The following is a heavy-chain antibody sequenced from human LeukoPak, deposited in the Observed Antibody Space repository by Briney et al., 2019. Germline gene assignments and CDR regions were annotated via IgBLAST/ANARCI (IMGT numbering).Heavy chain of an antibody. D-gene: IGHD2-15*01. Sequence: ASVKVSCKVSGYTLTELSMHWVRQAPGKGLEWMGGFGPEDGETIYAQKFQGRVTMTEDTSTDTAYMELSSLRSEDTAVYYCATTGYCSGGSCRLYWFDPWGQGTLVTVSS. V-gene: IGHV1-24*01. CDR2: FGPEDGET. CDR1: GYTLTELS. J-gene: IGHJ5*02. CDR3: ATTGYCSGGSCRLYWFDP.